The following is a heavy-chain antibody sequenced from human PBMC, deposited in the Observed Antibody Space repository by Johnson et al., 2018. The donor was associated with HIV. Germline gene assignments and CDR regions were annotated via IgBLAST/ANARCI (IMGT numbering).Heavy chain of an antibody. CDR2: ISWNSGSI. Sequence: VQLVESGGGLVQPGVSLRLSCAASGFTFDDYAMHWVRQAPGKGLEWVSGISWNSGSIVYADSMKGRFTISRDNAKNSLYLQMNSLRGEDTAVYYCARGIDGSAQNADAFDNWGQGTMVTVSS. V-gene: IGHV3-9*01. J-gene: IGHJ3*02. D-gene: IGHD5-24*01. CDR3: ARGIDGSAQNADAFDN. CDR1: GFTFDDYA.